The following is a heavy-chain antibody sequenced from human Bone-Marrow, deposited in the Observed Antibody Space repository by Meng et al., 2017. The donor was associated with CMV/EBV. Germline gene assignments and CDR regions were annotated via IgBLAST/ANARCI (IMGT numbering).Heavy chain of an antibody. J-gene: IGHJ6*02. Sequence: SETLSLTCAVYGGSFSGYYWSWIRQPPGKGLEWIGEINHSGSTNYNPSLKSRVTISVDTSKNQFSLKLSSVTAADTAVYYCAKEGASSSSRGYYYYGMDVWGQGTTVTVSS. V-gene: IGHV4-34*01. CDR1: GGSFSGYY. D-gene: IGHD6-6*01. CDR3: AKEGASSSSRGYYYYGMDV. CDR2: INHSGST.